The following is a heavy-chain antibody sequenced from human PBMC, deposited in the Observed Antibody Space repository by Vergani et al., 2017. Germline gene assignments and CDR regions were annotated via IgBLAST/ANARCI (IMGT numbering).Heavy chain of an antibody. D-gene: IGHD2-15*01. J-gene: IGHJ6*02. CDR1: GGTFSSYA. CDR2: IIPILGIA. Sequence: QVQLVQSGAEVKKPGSSVKVSCKASGGTFSSYAISWVRQAPGQGLEWMGRIIPILGIANYAQKFQGRVTITADKSTSTAYMGLSSLRSEDTAVYYCASQDIVVVVAATNYYYGMDVWGQGTTVTVSS. CDR3: ASQDIVVVVAATNYYYGMDV. V-gene: IGHV1-69*04.